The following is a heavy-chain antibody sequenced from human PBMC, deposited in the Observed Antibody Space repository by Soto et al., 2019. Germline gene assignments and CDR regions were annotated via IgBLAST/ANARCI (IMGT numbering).Heavy chain of an antibody. Sequence: SVKVSCKTSGYTFSNYGITWVRQAPGQPLERLGFISLYSDGKNYAQKFQGRVSMTTETSTTTDYMELRSLRSDDTAVYYCARVVPGAEAWFRXWGQVTLLTVSX. J-gene: IGHJ5*02. D-gene: IGHD2-2*01. V-gene: IGHV1-18*01. CDR3: ARVVPGAEAWFRX. CDR1: GYTFSNYG. CDR2: ISLYSDGK.